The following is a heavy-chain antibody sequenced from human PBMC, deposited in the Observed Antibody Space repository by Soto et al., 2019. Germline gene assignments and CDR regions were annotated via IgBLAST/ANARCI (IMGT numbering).Heavy chain of an antibody. CDR2: IYYSGDS. CDR1: VASVSSGDSY. J-gene: IGHJ4*02. D-gene: IGHD4-17*01. Sequence: SATLSLTFTVSVASVSSGDSYWISIRQSPGKGLEWIGYIYYSGDSYYNPSLKGRLTISIDTPKNQFSLILNSVTVADTAIYYCVGTGTTDDYWGRGTLVTVSS. CDR3: VGTGTTDDY. V-gene: IGHV4-30-4*01.